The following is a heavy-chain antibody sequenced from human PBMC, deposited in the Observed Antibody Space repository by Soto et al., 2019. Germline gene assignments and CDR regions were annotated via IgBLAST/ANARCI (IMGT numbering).Heavy chain of an antibody. D-gene: IGHD1-26*01. V-gene: IGHV1-69*01. CDR3: ARGRDQPPVGLYFDS. J-gene: IGHJ4*02. CDR1: GDAFTNYI. CDR2: IIPMFGTP. Sequence: QVQLVQSGAEVKKPGSSVKVSCKASGDAFTNYIFDWVRQAPGQGLEWMGGIIPMFGTPKYAQTFQDRVTISAGVSTGTAYLELASLRFGDTAVYYCARGRDQPPVGLYFDSWGEGTRVTVSS.